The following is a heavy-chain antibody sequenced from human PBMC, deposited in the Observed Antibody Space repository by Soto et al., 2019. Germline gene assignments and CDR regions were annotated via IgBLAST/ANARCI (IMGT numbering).Heavy chain of an antibody. CDR2: IIPIFGTA. J-gene: IGHJ4*02. V-gene: IGHV1-69*01. Sequence: QVQLVQSGAEVKKPGSSVMVSCKASGGTFSSYAISWVRQAPGQGLEWMGGIIPIFGTANYAQKFQGRVTITADESTSTAYMELSSLRSEDTAVYYCARPRSPLGYCSGGSCYRLDYWGQGTLVTVSS. CDR3: ARPRSPLGYCSGGSCYRLDY. CDR1: GGTFSSYA. D-gene: IGHD2-15*01.